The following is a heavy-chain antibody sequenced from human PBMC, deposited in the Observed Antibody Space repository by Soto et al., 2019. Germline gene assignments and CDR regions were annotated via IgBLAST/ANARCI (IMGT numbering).Heavy chain of an antibody. CDR1: GFTVSSNY. CDR2: IYSGGST. Sequence: EVQLVESGGGLIQPGGSLRLSCAASGFTVSSNYMSWVRQAPGKGLEWVSLIYSGGSTYYADSVKGRFTISRDNAKNTLYLQMNSLRAEDTAVYYCASIVYSSGWYWWGQGTLVTVSS. CDR3: ASIVYSSGWYW. V-gene: IGHV3-53*01. D-gene: IGHD6-19*01. J-gene: IGHJ4*02.